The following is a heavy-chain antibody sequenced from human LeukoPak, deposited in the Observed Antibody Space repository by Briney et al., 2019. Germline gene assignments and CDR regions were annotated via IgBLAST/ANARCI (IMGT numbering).Heavy chain of an antibody. Sequence: SETLSLTCTVSGGSINNYYWSWIRQPAGKGLEWIGRMYTRGSTNYNPSLKSRVTMSVDTSKNQFSLKLSSVTAADTAVYYCARGRYCSADICSGGDAFDIWGQGTMVSVSS. CDR1: GGSINNYY. CDR3: ARGRYCSADICSGGDAFDI. CDR2: MYTRGST. V-gene: IGHV4-4*07. D-gene: IGHD2-15*01. J-gene: IGHJ3*02.